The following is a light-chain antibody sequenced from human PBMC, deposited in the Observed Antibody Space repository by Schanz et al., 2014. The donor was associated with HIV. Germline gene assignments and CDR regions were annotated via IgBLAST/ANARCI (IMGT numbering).Light chain of an antibody. V-gene: IGLV2-14*03. J-gene: IGLJ1*01. CDR2: DFS. CDR3: ASYTSSATFV. Sequence: QSALTQPTSVSGSPGQSITISCTVASSDVGDFNFVSWYQQHPGKAPKLMIYDFSDRPSGISSRFSGSKSGNTASLTISALQAEDEADYFCASYTSSATFVFGTGTKLT. CDR1: SSDVGDFNF.